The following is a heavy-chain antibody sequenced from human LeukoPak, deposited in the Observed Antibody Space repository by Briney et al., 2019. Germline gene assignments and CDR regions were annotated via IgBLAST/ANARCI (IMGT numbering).Heavy chain of an antibody. J-gene: IGHJ4*02. V-gene: IGHV1-2*02. CDR2: INPKSGTT. CDR1: GYTFPDYY. D-gene: IGHD3-22*01. Sequence: ASVKVSCKASGYTFPDYYLHWVRQAPGQGLEWMGWINPKSGTTNYAQKFQGRITVTRDTSITTTYMEVYSLRSDDTALYYCARGGGSSGYPDYWGQGALVTVSS. CDR3: ARGGGSSGYPDY.